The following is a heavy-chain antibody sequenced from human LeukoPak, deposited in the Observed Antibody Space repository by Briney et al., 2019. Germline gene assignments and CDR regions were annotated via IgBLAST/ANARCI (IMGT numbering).Heavy chain of an antibody. CDR2: ISAYNGNT. D-gene: IGHD2-21*02. CDR3: ARDAYCGGDCYSLDYYSGMDV. V-gene: IGHV1-18*01. Sequence: ASVKVSCKASGYTFTSYGIRWVRQAPGQGLEWMGWISAYNGNTNYAQKLQGRVTMTTDTSTSTPYMELRSLRSDDTAVYYCARDAYCGGDCYSLDYYSGMDVWGQGTTVTVSS. J-gene: IGHJ6*02. CDR1: GYTFTSYG.